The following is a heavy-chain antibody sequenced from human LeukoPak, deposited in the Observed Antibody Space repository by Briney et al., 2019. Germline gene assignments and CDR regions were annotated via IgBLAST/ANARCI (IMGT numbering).Heavy chain of an antibody. J-gene: IGHJ4*02. D-gene: IGHD1-26*01. V-gene: IGHV3-30*04. CDR3: AREKQSGGTPFDY. Sequence: GGSLRLSCVASGFTFTGHSMHWVRQAPGKGLEWVAVVSYDEKTIFYADSLKGRFTVSRDNSKNTVYLQMNSLRDEDTAVYYCAREKQSGGTPFDYWGQGSLVTVSS. CDR1: GFTFTGHS. CDR2: VSYDEKTI.